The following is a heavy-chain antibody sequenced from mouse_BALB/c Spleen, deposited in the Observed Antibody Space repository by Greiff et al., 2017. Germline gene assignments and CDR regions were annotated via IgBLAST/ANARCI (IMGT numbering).Heavy chain of an antibody. CDR2: ISDGGSYT. Sequence: EVMLVESGGGLVKPGGSLKLSCAASGFTFSDYYMYWVRQTPEKRLEWVATISDGGSYTYYPDSVKGRFTISRDNAKNNLYLQMSSLKSEDTAMYYCARGAGDYYYGSSYYFDYWGQGTTLTVSS. J-gene: IGHJ2*01. CDR3: ARGAGDYYYGSSYYFDY. CDR1: GFTFSDYY. D-gene: IGHD1-1*01. V-gene: IGHV5-4*02.